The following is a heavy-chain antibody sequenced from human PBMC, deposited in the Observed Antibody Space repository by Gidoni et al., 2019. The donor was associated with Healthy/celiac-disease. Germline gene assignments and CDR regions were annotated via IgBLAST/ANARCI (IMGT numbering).Heavy chain of an antibody. J-gene: IGHJ5*02. V-gene: IGHV4-34*01. CDR1: GGSFSGYY. Sequence: VQLQQWGAGLFKPSETLSLTCAVYGGSFSGYYWSWIRQPPGKGLEWIGELNHSGSTNYNPSLKSRVTISVDTSKNQFSLKLSSVTAEDTAVYYCASSTVTRWFDPWGQGTLVTVSS. CDR3: ASSTVTRWFDP. D-gene: IGHD4-17*01. CDR2: LNHSGST.